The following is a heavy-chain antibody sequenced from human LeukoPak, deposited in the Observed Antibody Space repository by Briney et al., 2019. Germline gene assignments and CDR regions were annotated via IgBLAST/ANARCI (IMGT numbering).Heavy chain of an antibody. CDR3: ARDPLSIAARRGAFDI. CDR1: GGSISSYY. J-gene: IGHJ3*02. V-gene: IGHV4-59*01. Sequence: SETLSLTCTVSGGSISSYYWSWIRQPPGKGLEWIGYIYYSGGTNYNPSLKSRVTISVDTSKYQFSLKLSSVTAADTAVYYCARDPLSIAARRGAFDIWGQGTMVTVSS. D-gene: IGHD6-6*01. CDR2: IYYSGGT.